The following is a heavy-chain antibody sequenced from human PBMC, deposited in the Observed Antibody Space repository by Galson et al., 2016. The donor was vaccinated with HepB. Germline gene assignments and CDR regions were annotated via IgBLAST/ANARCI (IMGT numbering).Heavy chain of an antibody. D-gene: IGHD4-17*01. Sequence: TLSLTCTVSDGSLSSGDYNWSWLRQPAGKGLEWIGRVFSSGRTEYDPSLKSRVTISIDTSKNQFSLKLNSVTAADTAVYFCARDYGRYAGASFHIWGQGTTVTVSS. V-gene: IGHV4-61*02. CDR3: ARDYGRYAGASFHI. J-gene: IGHJ3*02. CDR2: VFSSGRT. CDR1: DGSLSSGDYN.